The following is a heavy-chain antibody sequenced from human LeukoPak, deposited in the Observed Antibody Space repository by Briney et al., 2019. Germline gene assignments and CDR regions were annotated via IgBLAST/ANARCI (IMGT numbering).Heavy chain of an antibody. CDR1: GFTFSSYS. CDR2: ISSSSSTI. J-gene: IGHJ4*02. CDR3: ARVKVWNYDY. Sequence: GGSLRLSCAASGFTFSSYSMNWVCQAPGKGLEWVSYISSSSSTIYYADSVKGRFTISRDNAKTSLYLQMNSLRDEDTAVYYCARVKVWNYDYWGQGTLVTVSS. D-gene: IGHD1-7*01. V-gene: IGHV3-48*02.